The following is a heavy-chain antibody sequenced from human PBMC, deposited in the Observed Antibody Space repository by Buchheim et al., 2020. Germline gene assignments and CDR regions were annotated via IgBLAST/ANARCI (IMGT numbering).Heavy chain of an antibody. D-gene: IGHD1-26*01. V-gene: IGHV1-46*01. CDR2: INPSGGST. CDR1: GYTFTSYY. CDR3: ASGSGSYYGPETGIDY. J-gene: IGHJ4*02. Sequence: QVQLVQSGAEVKKPGASVKVSCKASGYTFTSYYMHWVRQAPGQGLEWMGIINPSGGSTSYAQKFQGRVTMTRDTSTSTVYMELSSLRSEDMAVYYCASGSGSYYGPETGIDYWGQGTL.